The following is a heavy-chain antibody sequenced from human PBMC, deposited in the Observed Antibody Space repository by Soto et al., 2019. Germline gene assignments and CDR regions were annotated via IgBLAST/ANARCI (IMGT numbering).Heavy chain of an antibody. CDR2: MNPNSGNT. V-gene: IGHV1-8*01. D-gene: IGHD1-1*01. CDR1: GYTFTSYA. Sequence: VQLVQSGAEVKKPGASVKVSCKASGYTFTSYAINWVRQATGQGLEGMGWMNPNSGNTGYAQKFQGRVTMTRNTSISTADMERSSLRSEDTALYYCARERTGTTSMDVWGQGTTVTVSS. CDR3: ARERTGTTSMDV. J-gene: IGHJ6*02.